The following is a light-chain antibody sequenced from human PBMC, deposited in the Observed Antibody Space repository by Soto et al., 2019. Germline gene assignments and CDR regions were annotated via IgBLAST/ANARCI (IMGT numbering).Light chain of an antibody. V-gene: IGLV1-51*01. J-gene: IGLJ3*02. CDR3: GTWDSSLSAGV. Sequence: QSVLTQPPSVSAAPGQKVTISCSGSNSNIGDHGVSWYKQVPGTAPKLLISDDNKRPSGIPDRFSGSKSGTSATLGITGLQTGDEADYYCGTWDSSLSAGVFGGGTKVTVL. CDR2: DDN. CDR1: NSNIGDHG.